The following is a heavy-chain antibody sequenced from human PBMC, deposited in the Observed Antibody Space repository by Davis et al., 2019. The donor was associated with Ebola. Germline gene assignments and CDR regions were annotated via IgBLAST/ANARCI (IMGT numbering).Heavy chain of an antibody. Sequence: PSETLSLTCSVSVGSVTSSYWSWIRQSPEKGLEFIGYIYYTGNTNYNPSLKSRASLSISKSNNQVSLKLRSVTAADTAMYYCARHRVPVAVAFFDYWGQGALVTVSS. CDR2: IYYTGNT. CDR3: ARHRVPVAVAFFDY. D-gene: IGHD2-15*01. CDR1: VGSVTSSY. J-gene: IGHJ4*02. V-gene: IGHV4-59*08.